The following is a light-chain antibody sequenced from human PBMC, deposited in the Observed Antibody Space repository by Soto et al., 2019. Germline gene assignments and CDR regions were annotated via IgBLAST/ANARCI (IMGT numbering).Light chain of an antibody. Sequence: EIVLTQSPATLSLSPGERATLSCRASQSVRRYLAWYQQKPGQAPRLLIYDASTRATGIPARFSGSGSETDFTLTITSLEPEDFAVHYCQQRNNWPPITFGQGTRLEIK. V-gene: IGKV3-11*01. CDR2: DAS. CDR1: QSVRRY. CDR3: QQRNNWPPIT. J-gene: IGKJ5*01.